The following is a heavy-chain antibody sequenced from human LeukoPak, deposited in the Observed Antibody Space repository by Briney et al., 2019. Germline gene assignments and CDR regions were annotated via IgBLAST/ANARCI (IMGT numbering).Heavy chain of an antibody. CDR1: GFTFSGYA. J-gene: IGHJ3*02. V-gene: IGHV3-43D*03. D-gene: IGHD3-10*01. Sequence: GGSLRLSCAASGFTFSGYAMHWVRQAPGKGLEWVSLISWDGGSTYYADSVKGRFTISRDNSKNSLYLQMNSLRAEDTALYYCALGHYYGSGSYYNGAFDIWGQGTMVTVSS. CDR2: ISWDGGST. CDR3: ALGHYYGSGSYYNGAFDI.